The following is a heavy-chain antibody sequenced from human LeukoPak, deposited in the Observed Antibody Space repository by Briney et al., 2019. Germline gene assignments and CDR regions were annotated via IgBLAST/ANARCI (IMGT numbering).Heavy chain of an antibody. CDR3: ARDRSVGVLPAPPFDF. CDR1: GGSISSSNYY. Sequence: SETPSLTCTVSGGSISSSNYYWGWIRQPPGKGLEWIGSINYSGRTYYNPSLKSRVTISVDTSKNQFSLTLTSVTAADTAVYYCARDRSVGVLPAPPFDFWGQGTLVTVSS. CDR2: INYSGRT. V-gene: IGHV4-39*07. J-gene: IGHJ4*02. D-gene: IGHD6-6*01.